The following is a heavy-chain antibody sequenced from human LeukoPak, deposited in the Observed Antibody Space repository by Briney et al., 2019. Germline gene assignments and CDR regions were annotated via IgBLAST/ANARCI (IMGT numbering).Heavy chain of an antibody. Sequence: PGGSLRLSCAASGFTFSSYEMNWVRQAPGKGLEWVSYIGRSGSTIYYADSVKGRFTISRDNAKNSVYLQMNSLRAEDTGVYYCARDLFSTGNWFDPWGQGTLVTVSS. CDR2: IGRSGSTI. CDR1: GFTFSSYE. J-gene: IGHJ5*02. V-gene: IGHV3-48*03. D-gene: IGHD2-8*02. CDR3: ARDLFSTGNWFDP.